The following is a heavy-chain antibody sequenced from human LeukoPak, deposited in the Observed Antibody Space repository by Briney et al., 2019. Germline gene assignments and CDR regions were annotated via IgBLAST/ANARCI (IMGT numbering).Heavy chain of an antibody. Sequence: SETLSLTCAVYGGSFSGYYWSWIRQPSGKGLEWIGEINHSGSTNYNPSLKSRVTISVDTSKNQFSLKLSSVTAADTAVYYCARGPGASRTGDFDYWGQGTLVTVSS. V-gene: IGHV4-34*01. J-gene: IGHJ4*02. CDR2: INHSGST. CDR1: GGSFSGYY. D-gene: IGHD1-26*01. CDR3: ARGPGASRTGDFDY.